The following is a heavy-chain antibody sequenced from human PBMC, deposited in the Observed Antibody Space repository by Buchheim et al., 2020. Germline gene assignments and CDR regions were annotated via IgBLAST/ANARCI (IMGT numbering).Heavy chain of an antibody. CDR1: GGTFSSYA. Sequence: QVQLVQSGAEVKKPGSSVKVSCKASGGTFSSYAISWVRQAPGQGLEWMGGIIPIFGTANYAQKFQGRVTITADESTSTAYMELSSPRSEDTAVYYCARSLTMATISEFGWFDPWGQGTL. V-gene: IGHV1-69*01. J-gene: IGHJ5*02. D-gene: IGHD5-24*01. CDR2: IIPIFGTA. CDR3: ARSLTMATISEFGWFDP.